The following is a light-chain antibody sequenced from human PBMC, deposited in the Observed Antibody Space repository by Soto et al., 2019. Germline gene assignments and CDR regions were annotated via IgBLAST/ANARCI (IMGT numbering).Light chain of an antibody. CDR2: DND. CDR3: GTRDDSRTGFV. V-gene: IGLV1-51*01. CDR1: TSNVAINS. Sequence: QSLLTQPPSVSAAPGQPVTISCSGSTSNVAINSVSWYQQLPGTSPKLLIYDNDKRPSGIPDRFSGSKSGTSATLGITGLQTGDEAEYYCGTRDDSRTGFVFGTGTKLTVL. J-gene: IGLJ1*01.